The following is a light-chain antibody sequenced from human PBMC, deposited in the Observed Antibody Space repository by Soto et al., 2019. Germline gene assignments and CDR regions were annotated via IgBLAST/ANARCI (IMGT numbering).Light chain of an antibody. V-gene: IGKV3-11*01. Sequence: ETVLTQSPGTLSLSPGERATLSCRASQSVGGSLAWYQQRPGQAPRLLIYDASNRATGIPARFSGSGSGTDFTLTISSLEPEDFAVYYCQQRSNWPPTFGPGTKVDI. J-gene: IGKJ3*01. CDR3: QQRSNWPPT. CDR1: QSVGGS. CDR2: DAS.